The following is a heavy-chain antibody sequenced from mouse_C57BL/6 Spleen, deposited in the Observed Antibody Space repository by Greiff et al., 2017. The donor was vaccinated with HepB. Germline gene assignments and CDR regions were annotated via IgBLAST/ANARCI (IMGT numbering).Heavy chain of an antibody. Sequence: DVKLVESGGGLVQPGGSLKLSCAASGFTFSDYYMYWVRQTPEKRLEWVAYISNGGGSTYYPDTVKGRFPISRDNAKNTLYLQMSRLKSEDTAMYYCTRPDYDYDEGVVWCFDVWGTGTTVTVSS. D-gene: IGHD2-4*01. CDR1: GFTFSDYY. V-gene: IGHV5-12*01. J-gene: IGHJ1*03. CDR3: TRPDYDYDEGVVWCFDV. CDR2: ISNGGGST.